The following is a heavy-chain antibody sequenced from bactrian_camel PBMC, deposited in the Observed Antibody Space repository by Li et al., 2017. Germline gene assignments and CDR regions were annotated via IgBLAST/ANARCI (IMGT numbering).Heavy chain of an antibody. D-gene: IGHD1*01. Sequence: GGLVQPGGSLRLSCAVSGFTFNREYMNWVRQAPGKGLEWVSAINSGGGTTYYADSVKGRFSISRDNAKNIFFLQMNNLRPDDTAMYFCAADIGLGRWLDSQSYNYWGQGTQVTVS. V-gene: IGHV3S25*01. J-gene: IGHJ4*01. CDR3: AADIGLGRWLDSQSYNY. CDR1: GFTFNREY. CDR2: INSGGGTT.